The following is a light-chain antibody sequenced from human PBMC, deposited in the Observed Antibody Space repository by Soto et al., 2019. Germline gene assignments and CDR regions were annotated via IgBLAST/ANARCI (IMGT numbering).Light chain of an antibody. CDR1: SSDVGGYKF. V-gene: IGLV2-14*03. CDR2: DVS. Sequence: QSALTQPASVSGSPGQSITISCTGTSSDVGGYKFVSWYQQHPGKAPKLLLYDVSNRPSGVSNHFSGSKSGNTASLTISGLQAEDEADYYCNSYTSSSSLDVFGTGTKVTVL. J-gene: IGLJ1*01. CDR3: NSYTSSSSLDV.